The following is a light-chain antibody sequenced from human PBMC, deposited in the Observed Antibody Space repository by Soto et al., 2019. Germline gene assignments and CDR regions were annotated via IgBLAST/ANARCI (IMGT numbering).Light chain of an antibody. CDR3: AAWNDRLNGYV. CDR2: KNN. Sequence: VLTQPPSASGTPGQRVTISCSGSSSNIGSNTVNWYQQLPGTAPKLLIYKNNQRPSGVPDRFSGSKSGTSASLAISGLQSEDEADYYCAAWNDRLNGYVFGTGTKVTVL. J-gene: IGLJ1*01. CDR1: SSNIGSNT. V-gene: IGLV1-44*01.